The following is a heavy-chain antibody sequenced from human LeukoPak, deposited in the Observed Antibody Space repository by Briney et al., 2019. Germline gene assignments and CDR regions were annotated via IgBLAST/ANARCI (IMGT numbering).Heavy chain of an antibody. CDR1: GYTFTSYG. CDR3: ARVIVVVVAATPYYYYYMDV. D-gene: IGHD2-15*01. Sequence: ASVKFSCKASGYTFTSYGISWVRQAPGQGLEWIGWISAYNGNTNYAQKLQGRVTMTTDTSTSTAYMELRSLRSDDTAVYYCARVIVVVVAATPYYYYYMDVWGKGTTVTVSS. V-gene: IGHV1-18*01. J-gene: IGHJ6*03. CDR2: ISAYNGNT.